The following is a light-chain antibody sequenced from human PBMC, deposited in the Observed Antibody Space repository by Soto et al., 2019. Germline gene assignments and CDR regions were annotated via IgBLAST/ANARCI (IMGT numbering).Light chain of an antibody. V-gene: IGKV1-5*03. CDR3: QQYNSYPWT. CDR2: KAS. J-gene: IGKJ1*01. CDR1: LSIGSS. Sequence: DIQMTQSPSTLSASVGDRVTITCRASLSIGSSLNWYQHKSGKAPKLLIYKASSLESGVPSRFSGSGSGTEFTLTISSLQPDDFATYYCQQYNSYPWTFGQGTKVDI.